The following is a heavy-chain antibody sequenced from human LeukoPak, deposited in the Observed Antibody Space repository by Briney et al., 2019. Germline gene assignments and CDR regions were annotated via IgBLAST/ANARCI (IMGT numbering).Heavy chain of an antibody. V-gene: IGHV4-61*01. CDR1: GGSVSSGNYY. CDR2: IFYTGST. J-gene: IGHJ4*02. D-gene: IGHD1-26*01. CDR3: ARAQVGIVGATEFAY. Sequence: KPSETLSLTCSVSGGSVSSGNYYWSWIRQPPGRGLEWIAYIFYTGSTNYNPSLKSRVTMSVDTSKNQFSLKLSSVTAADTAVYYCARAQVGIVGATEFAYWGQGTLVTVSS.